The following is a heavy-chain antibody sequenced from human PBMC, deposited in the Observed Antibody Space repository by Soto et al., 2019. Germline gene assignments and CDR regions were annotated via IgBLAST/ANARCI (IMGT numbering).Heavy chain of an antibody. Sequence: QVQLVQSGAEVKKPGASVKVSCKTSGYTFTGYGVSWVRQAPGQGLEWLGWISAYNGSTHYAQRFQGRATMTTDTSTTTVYMELRSLRSDDTAIYYCARALYCSDGTCYHPGFFRHWGQGTLVTVSS. D-gene: IGHD2-15*01. CDR1: GYTFTGYG. V-gene: IGHV1-18*01. CDR2: ISAYNGST. CDR3: ARALYCSDGTCYHPGFFRH. J-gene: IGHJ1*01.